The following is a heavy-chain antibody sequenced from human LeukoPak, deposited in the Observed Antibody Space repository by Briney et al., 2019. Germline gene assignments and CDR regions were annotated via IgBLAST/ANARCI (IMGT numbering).Heavy chain of an antibody. CDR3: ARGAGWPN. D-gene: IGHD6-19*01. CDR2: INQNGSDK. V-gene: IGHV3-7*01. Sequence: GVTLRRSCAVSGFTFSSYWMNWVRQAPGKGLEWVANINQNGSDKYYVESVKGRFTISRDNAKNSLYLQMNGLRDEDTAVYYCARGAGWPNWGQGTLVTVSS. J-gene: IGHJ4*02. CDR1: GFTFSSYW.